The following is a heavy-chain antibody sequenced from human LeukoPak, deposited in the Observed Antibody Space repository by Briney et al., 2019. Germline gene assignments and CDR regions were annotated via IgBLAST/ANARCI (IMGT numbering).Heavy chain of an antibody. CDR2: ISWNSGSI. CDR3: ARGSSTTNDVFDI. Sequence: GGSLSLSCAASGFTFDDYAMHWVRQAPGKGLEWVSGISWNSGSIGYADSVKGRFIISRENAKNSLYLQMNSLRAGDTAVYYCARGSSTTNDVFDIWGQGTMVTVSS. V-gene: IGHV3-9*01. D-gene: IGHD1-26*01. CDR1: GFTFDDYA. J-gene: IGHJ3*02.